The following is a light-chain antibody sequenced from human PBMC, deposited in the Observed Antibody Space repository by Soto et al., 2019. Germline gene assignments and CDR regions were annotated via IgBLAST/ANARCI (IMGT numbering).Light chain of an antibody. V-gene: IGKV1-12*01. Sequence: IQMTQSPSSVSASVGDTVTITCRASQGIRSWLAWYQQKPGTAPKILIYGTSTLRSGVPSRFSGSGSGTDFSLTISSLQPEDFATYYCQQTYTSPRTFGQGTKVDIK. J-gene: IGKJ1*01. CDR3: QQTYTSPRT. CDR1: QGIRSW. CDR2: GTS.